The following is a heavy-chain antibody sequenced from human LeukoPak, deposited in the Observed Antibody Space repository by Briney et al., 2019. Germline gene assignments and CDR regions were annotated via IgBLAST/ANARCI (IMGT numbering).Heavy chain of an antibody. CDR2: MYHSEST. J-gene: IGHJ3*02. D-gene: IGHD3-10*01. CDR3: ARDGDYYGSGSYWSVGAFDI. Sequence: PSETLSLTCKVSGYSISSGYYWGWIRPPPGKGLEWIGSMYHSESTYYNPSLKGRVTISVDRSKNQFSLKLSSVTAADMAVYFCARDGDYYGSGSYWSVGAFDIWGQGTMVTVSS. V-gene: IGHV4-38-2*02. CDR1: GYSISSGYY.